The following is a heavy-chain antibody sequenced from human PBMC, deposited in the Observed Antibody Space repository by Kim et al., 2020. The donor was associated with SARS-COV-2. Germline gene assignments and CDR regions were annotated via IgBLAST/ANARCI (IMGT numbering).Heavy chain of an antibody. J-gene: IGHJ5*02. V-gene: IGHV4-39*01. Sequence: SETLSPTCTVSGGSISSSSYYWGWIRQPPGKGLEWIGSIYYSGSTYYNPSLKSRVTISVDTSKNQFSLKLSSVTAADTAVYYCARHVQAYDYVWGSYPPGWFDPWGQGTLVTVSS. CDR3: ARHVQAYDYVWGSYPPGWFDP. CDR2: IYYSGST. D-gene: IGHD3-16*02. CDR1: GGSISSSSYY.